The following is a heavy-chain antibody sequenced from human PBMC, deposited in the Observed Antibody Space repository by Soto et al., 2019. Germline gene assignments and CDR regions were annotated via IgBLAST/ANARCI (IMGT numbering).Heavy chain of an antibody. D-gene: IGHD1-26*01. V-gene: IGHV3-74*01. CDR2: LNRDGGRT. Sequence: AQLVESGGGLVQPGGSLRLSCAASGFTFSNYWMHWVRQVPGQGPVWVSRLNRDGGRTDYADSVRGRFTIFRDNARNTLYLQMNSLRAEDTAMYYCARDLGGAGSYWGQGTLVTVSS. J-gene: IGHJ4*02. CDR1: GFTFSNYW. CDR3: ARDLGGAGSY.